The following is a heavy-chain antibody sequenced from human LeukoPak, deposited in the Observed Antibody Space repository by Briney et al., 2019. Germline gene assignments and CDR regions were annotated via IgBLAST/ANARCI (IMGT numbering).Heavy chain of an antibody. V-gene: IGHV4-38-2*02. CDR3: ARGRYSYGGAVGDYFDY. D-gene: IGHD5-18*01. Sequence: SETLTLTCTVSGYSISSGYYWGWIRQPPGKGLGWIGSIYHSGSTYYKQSLKSRVTISLDTSKNQFSLKLSSVTAADTAVYYCARGRYSYGGAVGDYFDYWGKGTLVTVSS. J-gene: IGHJ4*02. CDR1: GYSISSGYY. CDR2: IYHSGST.